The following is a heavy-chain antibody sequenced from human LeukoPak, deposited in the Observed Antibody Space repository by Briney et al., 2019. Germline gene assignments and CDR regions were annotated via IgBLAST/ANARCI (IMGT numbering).Heavy chain of an antibody. Sequence: GASVKVSCKASGYTFTSYAMHWVRQAPGQRLEWMGWINAGNGNTKYSQKFQGRVTITRDTSASTAYMELSSLRSEDTAAYYCARGLVDCSSTSCYGGNWFDPWGQGTLVTVSS. CDR1: GYTFTSYA. CDR2: INAGNGNT. CDR3: ARGLVDCSSTSCYGGNWFDP. V-gene: IGHV1-3*01. D-gene: IGHD2-2*01. J-gene: IGHJ5*02.